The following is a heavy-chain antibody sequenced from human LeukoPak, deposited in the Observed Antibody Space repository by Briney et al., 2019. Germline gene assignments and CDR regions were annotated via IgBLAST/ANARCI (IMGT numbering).Heavy chain of an antibody. Sequence: PGGSLRLSCAASGFTFSSFAMNWVRQAPGKGLEWVSSISDSGGRTYYADSVKGRFTISRDNSKNTLHLQMNSLRVEDTAVYYCAIDPNWGTHSWGQGVLVTVSS. V-gene: IGHV3-23*01. D-gene: IGHD7-27*01. J-gene: IGHJ4*02. CDR3: AIDPNWGTHS. CDR1: GFTFSSFA. CDR2: ISDSGGRT.